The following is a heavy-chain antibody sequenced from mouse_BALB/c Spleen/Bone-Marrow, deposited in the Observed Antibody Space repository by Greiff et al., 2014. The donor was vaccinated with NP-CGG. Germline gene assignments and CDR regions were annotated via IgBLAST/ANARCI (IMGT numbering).Heavy chain of an antibody. D-gene: IGHD2-14*01. J-gene: IGHJ1*01. CDR3: ASYRYGWYFDV. CDR1: GFNIKDTY. V-gene: IGHV14-3*02. Sequence: EVQLQQSGAELVKPGASVKLSCTASGFNIKDTYLHWVKQRPEQGLDWIGRIDPAIFTKYDPKFQGKASITADTSSNTAYLHLSSLTSEDTAVYYCASYRYGWYFDVWGAGTTVTVSS. CDR2: IDPAIFT.